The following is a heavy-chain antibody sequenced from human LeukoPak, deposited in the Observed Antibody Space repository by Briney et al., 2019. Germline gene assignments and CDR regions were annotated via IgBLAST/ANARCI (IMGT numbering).Heavy chain of an antibody. Sequence: SVKVSCKASGGTFSSYAISWVRQAPGQGLEWMGGIIPIFGTANYAQKFQGRVTITADEPTSTAYMELSSLRSEDTAVYYCARIPPEGPYYYYYGMDVWGKGTTVTVSS. J-gene: IGHJ6*04. V-gene: IGHV1-69*13. D-gene: IGHD1-14*01. CDR1: GGTFSSYA. CDR2: IIPIFGTA. CDR3: ARIPPEGPYYYYYGMDV.